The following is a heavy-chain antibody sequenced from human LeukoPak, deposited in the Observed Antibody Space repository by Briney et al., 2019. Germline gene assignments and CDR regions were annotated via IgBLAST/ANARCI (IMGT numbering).Heavy chain of an antibody. Sequence: GGTLRLSCAASGFTVSSNYMSWVRQAPGKGLEWVSIIYSDSSTYYADTVKGRFTISRDNSKNTLYLQMNSLRAEDTAVYYCARERSGWSYTFDYWGQGTLVTVSS. V-gene: IGHV3-53*01. D-gene: IGHD6-19*01. CDR3: ARERSGWSYTFDY. J-gene: IGHJ4*02. CDR2: IYSDSST. CDR1: GFTVSSNY.